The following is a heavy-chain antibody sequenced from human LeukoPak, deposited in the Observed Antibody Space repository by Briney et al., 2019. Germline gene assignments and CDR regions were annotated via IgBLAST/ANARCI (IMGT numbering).Heavy chain of an antibody. V-gene: IGHV3-23*01. CDR1: GFTFGSFA. D-gene: IGHD2-21*02. CDR2: IFGSGGSP. Sequence: GGSLSLSCEASGFTFGSFAMYWVRQAPGKGLDWIAGIFGSGGSPHYADSVKGRFTISRDNARNSLYLQMNSLRAEDTGVYYCAREEAYCAGDCSPAWGQGTLVTVSS. CDR3: AREEAYCAGDCSPA. J-gene: IGHJ5*02.